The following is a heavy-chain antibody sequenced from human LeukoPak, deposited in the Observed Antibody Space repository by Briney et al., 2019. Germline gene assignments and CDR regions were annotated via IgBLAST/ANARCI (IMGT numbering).Heavy chain of an antibody. D-gene: IGHD1-26*01. Sequence: SETLSLTCTVSGGSISSYYWSWIRQPAGKGLEWIGRIYTSGSTNYNPSLKSRVTMSVDTSKNQFSLKLSSVTAADTAVYYCARRPKSGSYRDAFDIWGQGTMVTVSS. J-gene: IGHJ3*02. CDR2: IYTSGST. V-gene: IGHV4-4*07. CDR1: GGSISSYY. CDR3: ARRPKSGSYRDAFDI.